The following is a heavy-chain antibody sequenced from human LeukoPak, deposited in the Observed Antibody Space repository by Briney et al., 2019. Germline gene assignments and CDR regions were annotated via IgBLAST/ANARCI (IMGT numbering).Heavy chain of an antibody. Sequence: VASVKVSCKVSGYTLTELSMHWVRQAPGKGLEWMGGFDPEDGETIYAQKFQGRVTMTEDTSTDTAYMELSSLRSEDTAVYYCATDTYYYGSGSYVYWGQGTLVTVSS. CDR2: FDPEDGET. CDR1: GYTLTELS. J-gene: IGHJ4*02. V-gene: IGHV1-24*01. D-gene: IGHD3-10*01. CDR3: ATDTYYYGSGSYVY.